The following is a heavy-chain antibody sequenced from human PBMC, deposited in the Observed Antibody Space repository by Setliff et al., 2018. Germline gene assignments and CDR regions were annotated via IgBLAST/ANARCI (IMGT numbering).Heavy chain of an antibody. CDR1: GVTFSSYA. J-gene: IGHJ4*02. V-gene: IGHV3-23*01. D-gene: IGHD1-26*01. CDR3: ARDRGGASTRDH. CDR2: ISGSGGST. Sequence: PGGSLRLSCAASGVTFSSYAMTWVRQAPGKGLEWVSSISGSGGSTYHADSVKGRFTISRDNSKNTLYLQMNSLRAEDTAIYYCARDRGGASTRDHWGQGTLVTVSS.